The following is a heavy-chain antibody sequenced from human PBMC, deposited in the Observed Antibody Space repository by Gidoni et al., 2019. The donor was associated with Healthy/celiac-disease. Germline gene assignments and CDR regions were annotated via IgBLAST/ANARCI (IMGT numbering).Heavy chain of an antibody. D-gene: IGHD5-12*01. CDR1: GYSFTSYW. V-gene: IGHV5-51*01. J-gene: IGHJ4*02. CDR2: IYPGDSDT. CDR3: ARSTMATIGFEY. Sequence: VQLVQSGSEVTKPGESLTISCQPSGYSFTSYWTGRVRQMPGKGLEWMGIIYPGDSDTRYSPSFQGQVTISADKSIRTAYLQWSSLKASDTAMYYCARSTMATIGFEYWGQGTLVAVSS.